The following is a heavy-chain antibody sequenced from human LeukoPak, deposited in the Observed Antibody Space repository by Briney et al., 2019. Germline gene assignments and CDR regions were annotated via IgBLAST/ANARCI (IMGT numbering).Heavy chain of an antibody. CDR2: ISTSSSYI. J-gene: IGHJ4*02. CDR1: GFTFSSYS. D-gene: IGHD6-13*01. CDR3: TRSHDRYSSSWYSWGHDY. V-gene: IGHV3-21*01. Sequence: GGSLRLSCAGSGFTFSSYSMNWVRQAPGKGLEWVSSISTSSSYIYYGDSLKGRFTISRDNTKNSLYLQMNSLRAEDTAVYYCTRSHDRYSSSWYSWGHDYWGQGTLVTVSS.